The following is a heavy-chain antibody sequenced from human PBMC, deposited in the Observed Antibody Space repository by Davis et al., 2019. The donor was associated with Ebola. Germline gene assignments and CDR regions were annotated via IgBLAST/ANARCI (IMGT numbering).Heavy chain of an antibody. CDR1: GFTFSTYW. CDR2: IKQDGSEK. D-gene: IGHD1-26*01. J-gene: IGHJ4*02. V-gene: IGHV3-7*01. CDR3: ARDKTSGDSYFDD. Sequence: GSLRLSCAASGFTFSTYWMTWVRQAPGKGLEWVAHIKQDGSEKNYVDSVKGRFTISRDNSKSSLYLQMNSLRADDTAVYYCARDKTSGDSYFDDWGQGTLVTVSS.